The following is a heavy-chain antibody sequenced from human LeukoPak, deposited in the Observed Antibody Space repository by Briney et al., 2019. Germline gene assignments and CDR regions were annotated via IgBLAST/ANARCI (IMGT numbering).Heavy chain of an antibody. CDR2: IKQDGSEK. V-gene: IGHV3-7*01. CDR1: GFIFGSYT. J-gene: IGHJ6*03. Sequence: PGGSLRLSCAASGFIFGSYTMNWVRQAPGKGLEWVANIKQDGSEKYYVDSVKGRFTISRDNAKNSLYLQMNSLRAEDTAVDYCARPDYYYYYMDVWGKGTTVTVSS. CDR3: ARPDYYYYYMDV.